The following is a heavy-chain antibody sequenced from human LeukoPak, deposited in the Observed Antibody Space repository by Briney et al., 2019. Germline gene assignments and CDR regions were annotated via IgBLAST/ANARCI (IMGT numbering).Heavy chain of an antibody. Sequence: ASVKVSCKASGYTFTGYYIHWVRQAPGQGLEWMGWINPNSGGTNYAQKFQDWVTMTRDTSISTAYMEVSRLKSDDTAVYYCARDQTQQPPSGMDVWGQGTTVTVSS. D-gene: IGHD6-13*01. CDR1: GYTFTGYY. J-gene: IGHJ6*02. CDR3: ARDQTQQPPSGMDV. CDR2: INPNSGGT. V-gene: IGHV1-2*04.